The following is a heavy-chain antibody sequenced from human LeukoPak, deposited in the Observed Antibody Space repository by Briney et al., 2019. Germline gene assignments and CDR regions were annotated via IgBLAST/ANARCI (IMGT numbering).Heavy chain of an antibody. D-gene: IGHD3-10*01. V-gene: IGHV1-2*02. J-gene: IGHJ4*02. CDR1: GYTFTGYY. CDR3: ARVGSGAAPIDY. CDR2: INPNSGGT. Sequence: ASVKVSCKASGYTFTGYYMHWVRQAPGRGLEWMGWINPNSGGTNYAQKFQGRVTMTRDTSISTAYMELSRLRSDDTAVYYCARVGSGAAPIDYWGQGTLVTVSS.